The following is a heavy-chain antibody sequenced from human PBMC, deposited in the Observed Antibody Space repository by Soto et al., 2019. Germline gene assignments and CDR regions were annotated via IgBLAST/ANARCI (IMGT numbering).Heavy chain of an antibody. CDR2: ISSSSSYI. Sequence: GGSLRLSCAASGLTFSSYSMNWVRQAPGKGLEWVSSISSSSSYIYYADSVKGRFTISRDNAKNSLYLQMNSLRAEDTAVYYCARAGPPVSYYYYYYGMDVWGQGTTVTVSS. CDR1: GLTFSSYS. D-gene: IGHD1-1*01. V-gene: IGHV3-21*01. J-gene: IGHJ6*02. CDR3: ARAGPPVSYYYYYYGMDV.